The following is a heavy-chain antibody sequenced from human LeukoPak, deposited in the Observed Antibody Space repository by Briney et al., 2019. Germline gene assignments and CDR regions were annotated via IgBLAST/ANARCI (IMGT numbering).Heavy chain of an antibody. Sequence: ASVKVSCKASRYTFTGYYMHWVRQAPGQGLEWMGWINPNSGGSNYAQKFQGRVTMTRDTSVSTAYMELSRLRSDDTAVYYCARGWEMTTLRGMVAFDYWGQGTLVTVSS. J-gene: IGHJ4*02. CDR3: ARGWEMTTLRGMVAFDY. V-gene: IGHV1-2*02. CDR2: INPNSGGS. D-gene: IGHD4-11*01. CDR1: RYTFTGYY.